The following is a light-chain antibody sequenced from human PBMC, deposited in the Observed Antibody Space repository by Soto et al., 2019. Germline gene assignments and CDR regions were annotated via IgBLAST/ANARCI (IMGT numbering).Light chain of an antibody. CDR1: SSNIGAGYD. V-gene: IGLV1-40*01. CDR3: QSFDSSLSGSRV. J-gene: IGLJ1*01. Sequence: QSVLTQPPSVSGAPGQRVTISCTGSSSNIGAGYDVHWYQQVPGTAPKLLIYGNSKRPSGVPARFSGSKSGTSASLAIAGLQAEDEADYYCQSFDSSLSGSRVFGTGTKLTVL. CDR2: GNS.